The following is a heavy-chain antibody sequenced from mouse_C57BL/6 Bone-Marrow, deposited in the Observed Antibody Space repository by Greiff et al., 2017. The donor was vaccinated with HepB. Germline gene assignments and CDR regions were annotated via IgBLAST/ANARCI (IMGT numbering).Heavy chain of an antibody. CDR1: GFNIKDDY. J-gene: IGHJ2*01. D-gene: IGHD2-2*01. V-gene: IGHV14-4*01. CDR2: IDPENGDT. Sequence: VHVKQSGAELVRPGASVKLSCTASGFNIKDDYMHWVKQRPEQGLEWIGWIDPENGDTEYASKFQGKATITADTSSNTAYLQLSSLTSEDTAVYYCTAYGYYLDYWGQGTTLTVSS. CDR3: TAYGYYLDY.